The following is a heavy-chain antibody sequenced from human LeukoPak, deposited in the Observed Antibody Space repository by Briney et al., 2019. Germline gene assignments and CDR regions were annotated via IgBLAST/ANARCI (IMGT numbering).Heavy chain of an antibody. CDR3: AKLGIYCSSTSCYIDY. Sequence: SGGSLRLSCAASGFTFSSYAMSWVRQAPGKGLEWVSAISGSGGSTYYADSVKGRFTISRDNSKNTLYLQMNSLRAEDTAVYYCAKLGIYCSSTSCYIDYWGQGTLVTVSS. CDR2: ISGSGGST. J-gene: IGHJ4*02. V-gene: IGHV3-23*01. CDR1: GFTFSSYA. D-gene: IGHD2-2*02.